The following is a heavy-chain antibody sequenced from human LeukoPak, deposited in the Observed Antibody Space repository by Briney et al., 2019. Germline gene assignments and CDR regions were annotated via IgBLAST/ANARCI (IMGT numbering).Heavy chain of an antibody. CDR1: GFTFSSYE. J-gene: IGHJ4*02. V-gene: IGHV3-48*03. CDR3: ARDPGDILVAGTFDY. CDR2: ISSSGSTI. D-gene: IGHD6-19*01. Sequence: GGSLRLSCAASGFTFSSYEMNWVRQAPGKGLEWVSYISSSGSTIYYADSVKGRFTISRDNAKNSLYLQMNSLRAEDTAFYYCARDPGDILVAGTFDYWGQGTLVTVSS.